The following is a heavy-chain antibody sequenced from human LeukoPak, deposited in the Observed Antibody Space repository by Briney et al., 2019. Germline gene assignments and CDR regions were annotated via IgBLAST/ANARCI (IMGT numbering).Heavy chain of an antibody. D-gene: IGHD3-16*01. CDR1: GFTFSSYG. V-gene: IGHV3-30*18. Sequence: GGSLRLSCAASGFTFSSYGMHWVRPAPGKGLEWVAVISYDGSNKYYADSVKGRFTISRDNAKNTVYLQMNSLRAEDTAVYYCANGAFRLYYIDVWGKGTTVTVSS. J-gene: IGHJ6*03. CDR3: ANGAFRLYYIDV. CDR2: ISYDGSNK.